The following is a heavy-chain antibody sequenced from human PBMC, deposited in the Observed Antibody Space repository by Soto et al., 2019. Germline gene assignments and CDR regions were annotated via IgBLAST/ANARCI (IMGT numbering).Heavy chain of an antibody. Sequence: EVQLVETGGGSVQPGGSLRHSCAASGFTFSTFSMNWVRQAPGRGLEGISYISGGGRPISYADSVKGRFTISRDNAKNSLYLQMDSLTDEDTAVYYCARDLGWAFDSWGQGTLVTVSS. CDR1: GFTFSTFS. D-gene: IGHD6-19*01. J-gene: IGHJ4*02. V-gene: IGHV3-48*02. CDR2: ISGGGRPI. CDR3: ARDLGWAFDS.